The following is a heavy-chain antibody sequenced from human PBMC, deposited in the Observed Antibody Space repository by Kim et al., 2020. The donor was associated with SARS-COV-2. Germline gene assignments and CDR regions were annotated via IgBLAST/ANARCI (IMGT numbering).Heavy chain of an antibody. V-gene: IGHV1-46*01. CDR1: GYTFTSSF. CDR2: INPSGGDT. J-gene: IGHJ2*01. Sequence: ASVKVSCKASGYTFTSSFMHWVRQAPGQGLDWMGIINPSGGDTTYAQKFRGRVTMTRDTSTSTVYMELSSLRSDDTAVYYCARGGTTLYDMWGYFDLWGRGTLVTVSS. CDR3: ARGGTTLYDMWGYFDL. D-gene: IGHD3-16*01.